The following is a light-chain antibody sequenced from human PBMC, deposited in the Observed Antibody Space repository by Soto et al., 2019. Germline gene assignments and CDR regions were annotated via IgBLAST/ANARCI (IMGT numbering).Light chain of an antibody. CDR2: LGS. V-gene: IGKV2-28*01. J-gene: IGKJ1*01. Sequence: DIVMTSSPLSLPVTPGEPASISCRSSQSLLHSNGYNYLDWYLQKPGQSPQLLIYLGSNRASGVPDRFSGSGSGTDFTLKISRVEAEDVGVYYCMQALQTPRTFGRGTKVEIK. CDR3: MQALQTPRT. CDR1: QSLLHSNGYNY.